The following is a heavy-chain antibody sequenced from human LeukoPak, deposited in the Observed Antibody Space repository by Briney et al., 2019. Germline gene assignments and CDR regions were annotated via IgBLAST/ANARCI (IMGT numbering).Heavy chain of an antibody. D-gene: IGHD3-10*01. CDR2: ISGSGGST. V-gene: IGHV3-23*01. CDR3: ASRETLRLYYFDY. CDR1: GFTFSSYA. Sequence: PGGSLRLSCAAFGFTFSSYAMSWVRQAPGKGLEWVSAISGSGGSTYYADSVKGRFTISRDNSKNTLYLQMNSLRAEDTAVYYCASRETLRLYYFDYWGQGTLVTVSS. J-gene: IGHJ4*02.